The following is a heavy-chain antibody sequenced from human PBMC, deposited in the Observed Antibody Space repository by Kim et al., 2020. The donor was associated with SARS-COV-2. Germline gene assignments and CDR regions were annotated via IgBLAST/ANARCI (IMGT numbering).Heavy chain of an antibody. CDR2: INAGYGNT. Sequence: ASVKVSCKASGYTFTSYVMHWVRQAPGQRLEWMGWINAGYGNTKYSQKFQGRVTITRDTSATTAYMELSSLRSEDTAVYYCASQEGYSGSYFGYYYYDMDVWGQGTTVTVSS. CDR3: ASQEGYSGSYFGYYYYDMDV. V-gene: IGHV1-3*01. J-gene: IGHJ6*02. CDR1: GYTFTSYV. D-gene: IGHD1-26*01.